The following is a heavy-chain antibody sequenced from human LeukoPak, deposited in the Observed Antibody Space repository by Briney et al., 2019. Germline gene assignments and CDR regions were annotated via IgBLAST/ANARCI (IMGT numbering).Heavy chain of an antibody. CDR1: GGSISSSSYY. Sequence: SETLSLTCTVSGGSISSSSYYWGWVRQPPGKGLEWIGGIYYSGSTYYNPSLTSRVTISVDKSKNQFSLKLSSVTAADTAVYYCARGPQRPITIFGVVIRRIELQDYWGQGTLVTVSS. V-gene: IGHV4-39*07. CDR3: ARGPQRPITIFGVVIRRIELQDY. D-gene: IGHD3-3*01. CDR2: IYYSGST. J-gene: IGHJ4*02.